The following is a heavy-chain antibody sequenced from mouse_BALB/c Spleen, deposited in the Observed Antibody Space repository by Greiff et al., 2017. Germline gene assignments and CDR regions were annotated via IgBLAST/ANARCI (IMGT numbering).Heavy chain of an antibody. Sequence: EVQLVESGGGLVKPGGSLKLSCAASGFTFSDYYMYWVRQTPEKRLEWVATISDGGSYTYYPDSVKGRFTISRDNAKNNLYLQMSSLKSEDTAMYYCARDRSLSAMDYWGQGTSVTVSS. CDR3: ARDRSLSAMDY. CDR2: ISDGGSYT. J-gene: IGHJ4*01. V-gene: IGHV5-4*02. D-gene: IGHD3-1*01. CDR1: GFTFSDYY.